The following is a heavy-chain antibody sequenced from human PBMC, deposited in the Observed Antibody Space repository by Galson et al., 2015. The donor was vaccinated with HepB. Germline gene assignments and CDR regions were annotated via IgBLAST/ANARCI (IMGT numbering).Heavy chain of an antibody. CDR2: INTDTGNP. D-gene: IGHD6-13*01. Sequence: VKVSCKASGYTFTRYGMNWVRQAPGQGLEWMGWINTDTGNPTYAQGFTGRFVFSLDTSVSMAYLQISSLKAEDTAVYYCARIGGYSSSWYGDDYWGQGTLVTVSS. J-gene: IGHJ4*02. CDR3: ARIGGYSSSWYGDDY. CDR1: GYTFTRYG. V-gene: IGHV7-4-1*04.